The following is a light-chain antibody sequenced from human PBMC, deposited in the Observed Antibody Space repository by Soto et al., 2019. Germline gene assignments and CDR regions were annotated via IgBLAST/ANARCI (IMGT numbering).Light chain of an antibody. J-gene: IGLJ2*01. CDR3: QAGDNSVV. CDR1: RLGGKY. CDR2: EDN. Sequence: SYELTQPPSVSVSPGQTASITCSGDRLGGKYVCWYQQKPGQSPVLVIYEDNKRPSGIPERFSGSNSGNTATLTISGTQAMDEADYYCQAGDNSVVFGGGTQLTVL. V-gene: IGLV3-1*01.